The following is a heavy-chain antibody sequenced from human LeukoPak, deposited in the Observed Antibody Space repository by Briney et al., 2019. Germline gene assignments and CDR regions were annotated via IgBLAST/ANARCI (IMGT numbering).Heavy chain of an antibody. Sequence: SETLSLTCAVYGGSFSGYYWSWIRQPPGKGLEWIGEINHSGSTNYNPSLKSRVTISVDTSKNQFSLKLSSVTAADTAVYYCARVHGYYDFWSGYYTHWFDPWGQGTLVTVSS. CDR2: INHSGST. CDR3: ARVHGYYDFWSGYYTHWFDP. CDR1: GGSFSGYY. J-gene: IGHJ5*02. V-gene: IGHV4-34*01. D-gene: IGHD3-3*01.